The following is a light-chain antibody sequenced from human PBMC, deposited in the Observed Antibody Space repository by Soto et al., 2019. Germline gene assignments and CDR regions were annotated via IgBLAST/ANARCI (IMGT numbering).Light chain of an antibody. CDR3: QQYNNWPPIT. CDR1: QSVSSN. Sequence: ELVMTQSPATLSVSPGERATLSCRASQSVSSNLAWYQQKPGQAPRLLIYGASTRATGIPARFSGSVSGTEFTLTISSLQSEDFAVYYGQQYNNWPPITFGQGTRLEIK. J-gene: IGKJ5*01. V-gene: IGKV3-15*01. CDR2: GAS.